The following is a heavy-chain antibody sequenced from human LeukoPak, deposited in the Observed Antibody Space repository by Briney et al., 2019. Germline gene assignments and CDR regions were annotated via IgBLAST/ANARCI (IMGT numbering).Heavy chain of an antibody. D-gene: IGHD6-6*01. CDR1: GFTFSSYA. CDR3: LATVSSSSYRYYFDY. J-gene: IGHJ4*02. V-gene: IGHV3-23*01. Sequence: TGGSLRLSCAASGFTFSSYAMSWVRQAPGKGLEWVSAISGSGGSTYYADSVKGRFTISRDNSKNTLYLQMNSLRAEDTAVYYCLATVSSSSYRYYFDYWGQGTLVTVSS. CDR2: ISGSGGST.